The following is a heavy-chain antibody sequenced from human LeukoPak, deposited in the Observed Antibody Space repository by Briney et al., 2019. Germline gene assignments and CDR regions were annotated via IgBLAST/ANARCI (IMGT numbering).Heavy chain of an antibody. D-gene: IGHD3-22*01. J-gene: IGHJ4*02. V-gene: IGHV3-23*01. Sequence: GGSLRLSCAASGFTFSSYAMTWIRQAPGKGLEWVSGISGSGGSTYYVDSVKGRFTISRDNSKNTVYLQMNSLKAEDTAVYHCAKERGNSDYYYDYWGQGTLVTVSS. CDR2: ISGSGGST. CDR1: GFTFSSYA. CDR3: AKERGNSDYYYDY.